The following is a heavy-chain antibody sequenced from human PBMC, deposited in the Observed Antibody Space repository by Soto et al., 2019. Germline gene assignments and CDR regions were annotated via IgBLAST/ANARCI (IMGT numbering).Heavy chain of an antibody. CDR2: INSDGSST. CDR3: ARDREYSSSFNYYYYMDV. CDR1: GFTFSSYW. J-gene: IGHJ6*03. Sequence: EVQLVESGGGLVQPGGSLRLSCAASGFTFSSYWMHWVRQAPGKGLVWVSRINSDGSSTSYADSVKGRFTISRDNAKNTMYLQMNSLRAEDTAVYYCARDREYSSSFNYYYYMDVWGKGTTVTVSS. V-gene: IGHV3-74*01. D-gene: IGHD6-6*01.